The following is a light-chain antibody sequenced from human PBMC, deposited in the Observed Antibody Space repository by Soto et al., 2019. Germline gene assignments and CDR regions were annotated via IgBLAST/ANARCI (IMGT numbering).Light chain of an antibody. CDR3: QQYGSSPIT. V-gene: IGKV3-20*01. CDR2: GAS. CDR1: QSVSSH. Sequence: EIVLTQSPGTLSLSPGERAPLSCRARQSVSSHLAWYQQKPGQAPRLLIYGASSRATGIPDRFSGSGSGTDFTLTISRLEPEDFAVYYCQQYGSSPITFGQGTRLEI. J-gene: IGKJ5*01.